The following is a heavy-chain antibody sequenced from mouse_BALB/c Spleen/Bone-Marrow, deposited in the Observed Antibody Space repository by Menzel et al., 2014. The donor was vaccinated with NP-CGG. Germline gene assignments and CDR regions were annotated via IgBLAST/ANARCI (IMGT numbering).Heavy chain of an antibody. J-gene: IGHJ3*01. CDR3: ARQSRAWFAY. CDR1: GFAFSSYD. V-gene: IGHV5-12-1*01. D-gene: IGHD1-1*01. CDR2: ISSGGGST. Sequence: EVKLVESGGGLVKPGGSLKLSCAASGFAFSSYDMSWVRQTPEKRLEWVAYISSGGGSTYYPDTVKGRFTISGDNAKNTLYLQMSSLKSEDTAMYYCARQSRAWFAYWGQGTLVTVSA.